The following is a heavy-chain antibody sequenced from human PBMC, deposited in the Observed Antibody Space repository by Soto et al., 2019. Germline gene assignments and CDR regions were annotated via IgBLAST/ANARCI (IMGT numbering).Heavy chain of an antibody. CDR2: IYHSGST. J-gene: IGHJ5*02. CDR1: GGSIISGCYS. CDR3: ARVPDR. V-gene: IGHV4-30-2*01. Sequence: SLPLCVTCAVSGGSIISGCYSWSWIRQPPGKGLEWIGYIYHSGSTYYNPSLKSRVTISVDRSKNQFSLKLSSVTAADTAVYYCARVPDRWGQGTLVTVS. D-gene: IGHD2-2*01.